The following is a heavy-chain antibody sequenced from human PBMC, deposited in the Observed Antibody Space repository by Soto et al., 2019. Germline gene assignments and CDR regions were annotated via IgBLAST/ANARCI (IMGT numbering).Heavy chain of an antibody. CDR3: TRGWGAVADY. CDR2: INHSGST. D-gene: IGHD6-19*01. J-gene: IGHJ4*02. CDR1: GGSFSGYY. Sequence: QVQLQQWGAGLLKPSETLSLTCAVYGGSFSGYYWNWIRQPPGKGLEWIGEINHSGSTNYNPSLKSRVTRSVDTSKNQFSLKLSSVTAADTAVYYCTRGWGAVADYWGQGTLVTVSS. V-gene: IGHV4-34*01.